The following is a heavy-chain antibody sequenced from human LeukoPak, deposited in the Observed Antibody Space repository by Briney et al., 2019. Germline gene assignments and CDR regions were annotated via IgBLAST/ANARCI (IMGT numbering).Heavy chain of an antibody. V-gene: IGHV4-59*12. CDR2: IYYSGST. CDR3: ARDLHYDSSGYYSRFDY. Sequence: SETLSLTCTVSGGSIRSYYWSWIRQPPGKGLEWIGYIYYSGSTNYNPSLKSRVTISVDTSKNQFSLKLSSVTAADTAVYYCARDLHYDSSGYYSRFDYWGQGTLVTVSS. J-gene: IGHJ4*02. CDR1: GGSIRSYY. D-gene: IGHD3-22*01.